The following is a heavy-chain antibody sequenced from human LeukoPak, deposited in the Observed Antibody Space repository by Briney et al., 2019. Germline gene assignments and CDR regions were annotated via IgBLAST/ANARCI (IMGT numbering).Heavy chain of an antibody. D-gene: IGHD3-10*01. CDR2: INPNSGGT. Sequence: EASVKVSCKASGYTFTAYYMHWVRQAPGQGLEWMGWINPNSGGTNYAQKFQGRVTMTRDTSISTAYMELSRLSSDDTAVYYCARDSPGSGKTYFDYWGQGTLVTVSS. J-gene: IGHJ4*02. CDR3: ARDSPGSGKTYFDY. V-gene: IGHV1-2*02. CDR1: GYTFTAYY.